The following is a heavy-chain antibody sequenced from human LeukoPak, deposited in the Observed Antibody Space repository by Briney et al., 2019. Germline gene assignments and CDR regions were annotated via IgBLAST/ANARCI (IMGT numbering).Heavy chain of an antibody. CDR2: IYYSGRT. CDR3: ARLGYCSGVRCLDDY. CDR1: GGSISNFF. J-gene: IGHJ4*02. D-gene: IGHD2-15*01. Sequence: PSETLSLTCTVSGGSISNFFWSWIRQPPGKGLEWIGYIYYSGRTKYNPSLTSRVTISVDTSKNQFSLKLNSVTAADTAVYYCARLGYCSGVRCLDDYWGQGTLVTVSS. V-gene: IGHV4-59*08.